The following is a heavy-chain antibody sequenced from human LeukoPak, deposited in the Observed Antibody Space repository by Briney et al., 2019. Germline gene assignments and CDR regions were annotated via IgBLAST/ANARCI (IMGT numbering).Heavy chain of an antibody. V-gene: IGHV4-61*01. J-gene: IGHJ4*02. CDR3: ARGYGSGWYFDY. Sequence: PSETLSLTCTVSGGSVSSGTYHWSWIRQPPGKGLECIGNIYYSGSTNYNPSLKSRVTISVDTSKNQFSLKLSSVTAADTAVYYCARGYGSGWYFDYWGQGTLVTVSS. CDR2: IYYSGST. CDR1: GGSVSSGTYH. D-gene: IGHD6-19*01.